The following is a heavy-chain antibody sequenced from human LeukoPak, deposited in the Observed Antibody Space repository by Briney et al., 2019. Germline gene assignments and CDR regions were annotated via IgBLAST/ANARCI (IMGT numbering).Heavy chain of an antibody. J-gene: IGHJ3*02. V-gene: IGHV3-23*01. CDR2: ISGSGGST. Sequence: GGSLRLSCAASGFTFSTYAMTWVRQAPGKGLEWVSGISGSGGSTYYADSVKGRFTISRDNSKNTLYLQMNGLRAEDTAVYYCATTYWAAAYDIWGQGTMITVSS. D-gene: IGHD2-15*01. CDR3: ATTYWAAAYDI. CDR1: GFTFSTYA.